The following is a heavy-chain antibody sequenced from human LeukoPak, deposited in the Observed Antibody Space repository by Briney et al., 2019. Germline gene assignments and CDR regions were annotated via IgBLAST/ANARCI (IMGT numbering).Heavy chain of an antibody. CDR2: INHSGST. V-gene: IGHV4-34*01. Sequence: SETLSLTCAVYGGSFSGYYWSWIRQPPGKGLEWIGEINHSGSTNYNPSLKSRVTIPVDTSKNQFSLKLSSVTAADTAVYYCARGADPDCSGGSCYSRYFDYWGQGTLVTVSS. D-gene: IGHD2-15*01. CDR1: GGSFSGYY. J-gene: IGHJ4*02. CDR3: ARGADPDCSGGSCYSRYFDY.